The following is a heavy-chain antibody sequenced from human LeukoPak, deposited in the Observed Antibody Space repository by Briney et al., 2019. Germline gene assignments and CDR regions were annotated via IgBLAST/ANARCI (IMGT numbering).Heavy chain of an antibody. Sequence: GGSLRLSCAASGFTFSSYGMNWVRQAPGKGLEWVSSISSSSSYIYYADSVKGRFTISRDNAKNSLYLQMNSLRAEDTAVYYCARQKSIVDNWFDPWGQGTLVTVSS. J-gene: IGHJ5*02. CDR2: ISSSSSYI. CDR3: ARQKSIVDNWFDP. V-gene: IGHV3-21*01. CDR1: GFTFSSYG. D-gene: IGHD2/OR15-2a*01.